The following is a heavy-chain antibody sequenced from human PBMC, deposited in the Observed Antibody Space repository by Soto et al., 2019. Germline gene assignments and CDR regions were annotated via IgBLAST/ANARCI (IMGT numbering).Heavy chain of an antibody. V-gene: IGHV3-48*01. CDR2: ISSSSTI. CDR1: GFTFSSYN. J-gene: IGHJ4*02. D-gene: IGHD6-19*01. CDR3: ARYSAVALWYLDN. Sequence: PGGSLRLSCAASGFTFSSYNMNWVRQAPGKGLEWVSYISSSSTIYYADSVKGRFTISRDNAKNSLYLQMNSLRVEDTAVYYCARYSAVALWYLDNWGQGTLVTVSS.